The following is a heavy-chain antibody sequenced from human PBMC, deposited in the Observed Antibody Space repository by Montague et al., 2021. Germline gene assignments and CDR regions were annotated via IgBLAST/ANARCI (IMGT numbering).Heavy chain of an antibody. J-gene: IGHJ6*02. Sequence: SETLSLTCTVSGGSISSSSYYWGWIRQPPGKGLEWIGSIYYSGSTYYNPSPKSRDTISVDTSKNQFSLKLSSVTAADTAVYYCARHVIGNYGMDVWGQGTTVTVSS. CDR1: GGSISSSSYY. V-gene: IGHV4-39*01. CDR2: IYYSGST. D-gene: IGHD3-10*01. CDR3: ARHVIGNYGMDV.